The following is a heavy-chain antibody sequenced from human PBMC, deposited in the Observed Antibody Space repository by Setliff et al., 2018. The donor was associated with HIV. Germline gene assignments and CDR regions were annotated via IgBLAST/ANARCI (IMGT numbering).Heavy chain of an antibody. CDR2: IYSGGSST. CDR3: ARYGSGRKYRDPFDN. D-gene: IGHD3-10*01. J-gene: IGHJ4*02. Sequence: GGSLRLSCAASGFTFSSYAMSWVRQAPGKGLEWVSVIYSGGSSTYYADSVKGRFTISRDNAKNSLYLQMNSLRAEDTALYYCARYGSGRKYRDPFDNWGPGTLVTVSS. V-gene: IGHV3-23*03. CDR1: GFTFSSYA.